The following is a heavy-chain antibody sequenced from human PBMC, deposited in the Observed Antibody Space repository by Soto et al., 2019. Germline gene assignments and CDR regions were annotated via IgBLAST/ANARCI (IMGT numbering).Heavy chain of an antibody. V-gene: IGHV2-5*01. CDR1: GFSLNTAGAG. Sequence: QITLKESGPTLVKPTQTLTLTCTFSGFSLNTAGAGVGWIRQSPGKALEWLALIYWNDDKRYSPSLKSRLTITKDTSKNQVVLRMTNMDPVDTATYYCAHRGYGDYPRDNWFDPWGQGTPVTVSS. CDR2: IYWNDDK. CDR3: AHRGYGDYPRDNWFDP. J-gene: IGHJ5*02. D-gene: IGHD4-17*01.